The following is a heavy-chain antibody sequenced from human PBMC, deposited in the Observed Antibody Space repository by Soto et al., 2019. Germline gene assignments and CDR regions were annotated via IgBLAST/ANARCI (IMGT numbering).Heavy chain of an antibody. Sequence: GASVKVSCKASGYTFTSYGISWVRQAPGQGLEWMGWISAYNGNTNYAQKLQGRVTMTTDTSTSTAYMELRSLRSDDTAVYYCARRRDWNDYYYGMDVWGQGTTVTVSS. J-gene: IGHJ6*02. CDR2: ISAYNGNT. V-gene: IGHV1-18*04. CDR1: GYTFTSYG. D-gene: IGHD1-1*01. CDR3: ARRRDWNDYYYGMDV.